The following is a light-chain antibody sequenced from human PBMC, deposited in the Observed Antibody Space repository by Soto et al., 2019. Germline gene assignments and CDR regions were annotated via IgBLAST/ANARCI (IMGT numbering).Light chain of an antibody. CDR3: MQALQTPLT. J-gene: IGKJ4*01. Sequence: DIVMTQSPLSLPVTPGEPASISCRSSQSLLHSNGYNYLDWYLQKPGQSPQLLIYLGSNRASGVPDRFSGSGSGTDFTRKISRVEAEDVGVYYCMQALQTPLTFGGGTKVELK. V-gene: IGKV2-28*01. CDR1: QSLLHSNGYNY. CDR2: LGS.